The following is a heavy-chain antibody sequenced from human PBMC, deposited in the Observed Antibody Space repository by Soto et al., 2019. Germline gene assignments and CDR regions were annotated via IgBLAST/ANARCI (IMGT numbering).Heavy chain of an antibody. CDR3: ARGGYYDSSGSRNYHYYGMDA. V-gene: IGHV1-18*01. J-gene: IGHJ6*02. CDR2: ISPYDDNT. CDR1: GYTFTSYG. Sequence: QVQLVQSGTEVKKPGASVKVSCKASGYTFTSYGISWVRQAPGQGLEWMGGISPYDDNTNYAQNLQGRVTMTTDTSTRTAYMELRSLRSDDTAVYYCARGGYYDSSGSRNYHYYGMDAWGQGTTVTVS. D-gene: IGHD3-22*01.